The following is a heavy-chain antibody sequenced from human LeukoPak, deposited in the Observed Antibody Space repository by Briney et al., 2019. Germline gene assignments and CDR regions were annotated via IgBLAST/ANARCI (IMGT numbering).Heavy chain of an antibody. CDR2: IYYSGST. CDR3: ARLSIVGATNFDY. J-gene: IGHJ4*02. V-gene: IGHV4-59*08. CDR1: GASITSYY. D-gene: IGHD1-26*01. Sequence: VKPSETLSLTCTVSGASITSYYWSWIRQPPGKGLEWIGHIYYSGSTTYKPSLKSRVTISVDTSKNQFSLKLSTVTAADTAVYYCARLSIVGATNFDYWGQGTLVTVSS.